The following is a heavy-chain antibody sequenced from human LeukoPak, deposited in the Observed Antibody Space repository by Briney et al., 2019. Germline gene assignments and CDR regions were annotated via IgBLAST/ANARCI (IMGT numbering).Heavy chain of an antibody. V-gene: IGHV3-30-3*01. J-gene: IGHJ6*02. Sequence: AGRSLRLSCAASGFTFSSYAMHWVRQAPGKGLEWVAVISYDGSNKYYADSVKGRFTISRDNSKNTLYLQMNSLRSDDTAVYYCARAPRGYDFWSGLHDYYYYGMDVWGQGTTVTVSS. CDR2: ISYDGSNK. D-gene: IGHD3-3*01. CDR3: ARAPRGYDFWSGLHDYYYYGMDV. CDR1: GFTFSSYA.